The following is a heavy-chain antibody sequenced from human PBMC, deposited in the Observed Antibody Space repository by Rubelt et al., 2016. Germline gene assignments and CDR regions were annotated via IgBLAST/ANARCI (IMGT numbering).Heavy chain of an antibody. CDR2: IYYSGST. CDR3: ARGRRNAVVPAAMRSGNWFDP. Sequence: QLQLQESGPGLVQPSETLSLTCTVSGGSISSYYWSWIRQPPGKGLEWIGYIYYSGSTNYNPPLKSWFTVSVDTSKNQFSLKLSSVTAADTAVYYCARGRRNAVVPAAMRSGNWFDPWGQGTLVTVSS. V-gene: IGHV4-59*12. D-gene: IGHD2-2*01. CDR1: GGSISSYY. J-gene: IGHJ5*02.